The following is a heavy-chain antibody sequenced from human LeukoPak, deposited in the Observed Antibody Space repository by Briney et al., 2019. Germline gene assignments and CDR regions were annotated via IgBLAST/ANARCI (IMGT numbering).Heavy chain of an antibody. V-gene: IGHV1-46*01. Sequence: SVKVSCKASGYTFTSYYMHWVRQAPGQGLEWMGIINPSGGSTSYAQKFQGRVTMTRDMSTSTVYMELSSLRSEDTAVYYCARVFSVLRFLEWDNRFDPWGQGTLVTVSS. D-gene: IGHD3-3*01. CDR3: ARVFSVLRFLEWDNRFDP. CDR2: INPSGGST. CDR1: GYTFTSYY. J-gene: IGHJ5*02.